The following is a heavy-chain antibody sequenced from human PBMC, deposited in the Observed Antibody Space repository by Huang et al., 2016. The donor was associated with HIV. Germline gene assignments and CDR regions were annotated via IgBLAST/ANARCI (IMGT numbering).Heavy chain of an antibody. CDR3: ARLKYYGSGSYPYYSYYYMDV. D-gene: IGHD3-10*01. Sequence: QLQLQESGPRLVKSSETLSLTCTVSGGSITSNSDYWGWIRQPPGKGLEWIEHIFYTGSTFYNPSLKRRVSISIDPSKTQCSLKLTAVTGADAAVYYCARLKYYGSGSYPYYSYYYMDVWGKGTTVIISS. V-gene: IGHV4-39*01. CDR1: GGSITSNSDY. J-gene: IGHJ6*03. CDR2: IFYTGST.